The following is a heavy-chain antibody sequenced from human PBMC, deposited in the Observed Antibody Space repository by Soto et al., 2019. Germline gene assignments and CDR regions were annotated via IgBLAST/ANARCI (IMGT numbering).Heavy chain of an antibody. J-gene: IGHJ6*02. CDR1: GFTFSSYA. V-gene: IGHV3-30-3*01. Sequence: QVQLVESGGGVVQPGRSLRLSCAASGFTFSSYAMHWVRQAPGKGLEWVAVISYDGSNKYYADSVKGRFSISRDNSKNTLYLQMNILRAEDTAVYYCARDSRGYISSWTYYYYGMDVWGQGTTVTVSS. D-gene: IGHD6-13*01. CDR3: ARDSRGYISSWTYYYYGMDV. CDR2: ISYDGSNK.